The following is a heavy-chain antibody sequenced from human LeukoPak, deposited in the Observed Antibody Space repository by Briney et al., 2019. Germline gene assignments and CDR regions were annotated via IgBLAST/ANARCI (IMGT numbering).Heavy chain of an antibody. V-gene: IGHV4-59*01. CDR2: IYYSGST. CDR1: GGSIRSYY. Sequence: PSETLSLTCTASGGSIRSYYWSWIRQPPGKGLEWIGYIYYSGSTNSNPSLKSRVTISVDTSKNQFSLKVSSVTAADTAVYYCARALTPGYCSGGTCSYFDYWGQGTLVTVSS. J-gene: IGHJ4*02. D-gene: IGHD2-15*01. CDR3: ARALTPGYCSGGTCSYFDY.